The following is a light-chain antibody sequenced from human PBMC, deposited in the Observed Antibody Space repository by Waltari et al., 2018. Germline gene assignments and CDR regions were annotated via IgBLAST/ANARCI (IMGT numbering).Light chain of an antibody. Sequence: DIQMTQSPSTLSASVGDRVTITCRASQSISSWLAWYQQKPGKAPKLLIYKASSLESGVPSRFSGSGSGTEFTLTISSLQPDDYATYYCQQYNRLPWTFSQGTKVEVK. CDR3: QQYNRLPWT. J-gene: IGKJ1*01. V-gene: IGKV1-5*03. CDR2: KAS. CDR1: QSISSW.